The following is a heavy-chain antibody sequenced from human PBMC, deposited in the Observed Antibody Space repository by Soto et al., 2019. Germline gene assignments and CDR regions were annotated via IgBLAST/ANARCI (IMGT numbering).Heavy chain of an antibody. D-gene: IGHD1-7*01. CDR1: GFTFSSYG. CDR3: AKGTKLELNY. V-gene: IGHV3-30*18. Sequence: GSLRLSCAASGFTFSSYGMHWVRQAPGKGLEWVAVISYDGSNKYYADSVKGRFTISRDNSKNTLYLQMNSLRAEDTAVYYCAKGTKLELNYWGQGTLVTVSS. CDR2: ISYDGSNK. J-gene: IGHJ4*02.